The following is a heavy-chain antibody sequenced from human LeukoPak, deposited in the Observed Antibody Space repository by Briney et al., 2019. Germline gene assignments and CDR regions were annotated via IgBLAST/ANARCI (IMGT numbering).Heavy chain of an antibody. J-gene: IGHJ1*01. CDR2: IDPSDSYT. D-gene: IGHD2-21*02. V-gene: IGHV5-10-1*01. Sequence: GESLRISCKGSGYSFTSYWISWVRQMPGKGLEWMGRIDPSDSYTNYSPSFQGHVTISADKSISTAYLQWSSLKASDTAMYYCASLYCGGDCYPPAEYSQHWGQGTLVTVSS. CDR1: GYSFTSYW. CDR3: ASLYCGGDCYPPAEYSQH.